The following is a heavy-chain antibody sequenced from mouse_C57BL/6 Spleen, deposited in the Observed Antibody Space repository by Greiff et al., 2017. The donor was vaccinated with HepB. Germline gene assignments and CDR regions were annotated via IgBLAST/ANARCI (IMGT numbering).Heavy chain of an antibody. CDR2: ISYSGST. Sequence: VQLKESGPGMVKPSQSLSLTCTVTGYSITSGYDWHWIRHFPGNKLEWMGYISYSGSTNYNPSLKSRISITHDTSKNHFFLKLNSVTTEDTATYYCARSPDGYYGAMDYWGQGTSVTVSS. J-gene: IGHJ4*01. V-gene: IGHV3-1*01. CDR1: GYSITSGYD. D-gene: IGHD2-3*01. CDR3: ARSPDGYYGAMDY.